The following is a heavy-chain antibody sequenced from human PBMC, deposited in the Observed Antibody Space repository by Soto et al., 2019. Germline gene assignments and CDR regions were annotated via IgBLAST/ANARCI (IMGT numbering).Heavy chain of an antibody. D-gene: IGHD6-19*01. CDR1: GFTFSSYD. J-gene: IGHJ3*02. CDR3: TASSGWYNAFDI. Sequence: PGGSLRLSCAASGFTFSSYDMHWVRQATGKGLEWVSAIGSGGSTYYADSVKGRFTISRDNSKNTLYLQMNSLRAEDTAVYYCTASSGWYNAFDIWGQGTMVTVSS. CDR2: IGSGGST. V-gene: IGHV3-23*01.